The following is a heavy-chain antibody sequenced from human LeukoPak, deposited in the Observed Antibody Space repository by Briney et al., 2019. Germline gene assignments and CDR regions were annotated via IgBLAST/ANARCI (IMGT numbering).Heavy chain of an antibody. J-gene: IGHJ2*01. CDR2: IYYSGST. Sequence: SETLSLTCTVSGGSISSYYRSWIRQPPGKGLEWIGYIYYSGSTNYNPSLKSRVTISVDTSKNQFSLKLSSVTAADTAVYYCARGPLGWNDGRYFDLWGRGTLVTVSS. D-gene: IGHD1-1*01. CDR3: ARGPLGWNDGRYFDL. CDR1: GGSISSYY. V-gene: IGHV4-59*01.